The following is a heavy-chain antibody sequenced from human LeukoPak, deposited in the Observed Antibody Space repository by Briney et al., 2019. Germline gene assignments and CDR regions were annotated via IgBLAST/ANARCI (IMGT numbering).Heavy chain of an antibody. V-gene: IGHV4-4*02. CDR3: ARQTISPGEEGFDY. CDR2: IYHSGST. J-gene: IGHJ4*02. CDR1: GGSISSSNW. D-gene: IGHD3-16*01. Sequence: PSETLSLTCAVSGGSISSSNWWSWVRQPPGKGLEWIGEIYHSGSTNYNPSLKSRVTISVDKSKNQFSLKLSSVTAADTAVYYCARQTISPGEEGFDYWGQGTLVTVSS.